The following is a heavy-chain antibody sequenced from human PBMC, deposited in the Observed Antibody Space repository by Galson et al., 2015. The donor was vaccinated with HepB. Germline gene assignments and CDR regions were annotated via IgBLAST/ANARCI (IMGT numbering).Heavy chain of an antibody. CDR2: IYTSGKT. D-gene: IGHD1-1*01. J-gene: IGHJ4*02. Sequence: TLSLTYSVPAGSISSGSYCWHWIRQPAGKGLEWIGRIYTSGKTNYNPSLEIRVTISVDFSQNEFSLTLNPATTAATPVYYGARMIVSIRRSHLEPPYIFDSWGQGTLVAVSS. CDR3: ARMIVSIRRSHLEPPYIFDS. V-gene: IGHV4-61*02. CDR1: AGSISSGSYC.